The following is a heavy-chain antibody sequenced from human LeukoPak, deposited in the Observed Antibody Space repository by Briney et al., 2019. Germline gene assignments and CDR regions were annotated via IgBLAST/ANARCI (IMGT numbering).Heavy chain of an antibody. CDR3: ARAKGAVADAIDY. D-gene: IGHD6-19*01. V-gene: IGHV3-21*01. CDR1: GFTFSSDS. CDR2: ISSSSSYI. Sequence: PGGSLRLSCAASGFTFSSDSMNWVRQAPGKGLEWVSSISSSSSYIYYADSVKGRLTISRDNAKNSLYLQMNSLRAEDTAVYYCARAKGAVADAIDYWGQGTLVTVSS. J-gene: IGHJ4*02.